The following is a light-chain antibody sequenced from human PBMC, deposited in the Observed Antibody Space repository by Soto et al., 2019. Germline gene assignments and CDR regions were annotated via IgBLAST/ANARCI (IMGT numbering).Light chain of an antibody. CDR2: SNN. J-gene: IGLJ3*02. V-gene: IGLV1-44*01. Sequence: QSVLTQPPSASGTPGQRVTISCSGSSSNIGSNTVNWYQQLPGPDPKLLIYSNNQRPSGLPDRLSGSKSGTSASLAISGFQSEDDADKYCAACDASLNGQVFGGGTTLTVL. CDR1: SSNIGSNT. CDR3: AACDASLNGQV.